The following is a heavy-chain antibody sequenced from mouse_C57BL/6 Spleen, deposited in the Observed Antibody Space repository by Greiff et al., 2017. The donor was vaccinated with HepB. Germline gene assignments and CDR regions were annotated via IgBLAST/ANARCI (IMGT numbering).Heavy chain of an antibody. CDR3: ARMDYYGSRKGYFDV. CDR2: IYPRSGNP. Sequence: QVQLQQSGAELARPGASVKLSCKASGYTFTSYGISWVKQRNGQGLEWIGEIYPRSGNPYYNEKFKGKATLTADKSSSTAYMELRSLTSEDSAVYFCARMDYYGSRKGYFDVWGTGTTVTVSS. D-gene: IGHD1-1*01. V-gene: IGHV1-81*01. J-gene: IGHJ1*03. CDR1: GYTFTSYG.